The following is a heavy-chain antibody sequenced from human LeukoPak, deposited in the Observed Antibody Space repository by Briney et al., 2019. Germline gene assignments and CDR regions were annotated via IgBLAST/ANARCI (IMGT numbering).Heavy chain of an antibody. V-gene: IGHV3-49*04. J-gene: IGHJ4*02. CDR3: TRERGSSSWYFWGGLPTYFDY. CDR2: IRSKAYSGTT. D-gene: IGHD6-13*01. CDR1: GFTFGDYA. Sequence: GGSLRLSCTASGFTFGDYAMSWVRQAPGKGLEWVGFIRSKAYSGTTEYAASVKGRFTISRDDSKSIAYLQMNSLKTEDTAVYYCTRERGSSSWYFWGGLPTYFDYWGQGTLVTVSS.